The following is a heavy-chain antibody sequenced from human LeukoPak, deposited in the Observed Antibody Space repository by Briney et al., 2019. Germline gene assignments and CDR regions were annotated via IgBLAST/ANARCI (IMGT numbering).Heavy chain of an antibody. Sequence: GGSLRLSCAASGFTFSNFNMNWVRQAPGKGLEWVSCISSSGYSIYYADSVKGRFTISRDNSKNTLYLQMNSLRGEDTAVYYCAKDSLRERIVGSTTRGVNDYWGQGTLVTVSS. CDR1: GFTFSNFN. J-gene: IGHJ4*02. D-gene: IGHD1-26*01. CDR2: ISSSGYSI. CDR3: AKDSLRERIVGSTTRGVNDY. V-gene: IGHV3-21*01.